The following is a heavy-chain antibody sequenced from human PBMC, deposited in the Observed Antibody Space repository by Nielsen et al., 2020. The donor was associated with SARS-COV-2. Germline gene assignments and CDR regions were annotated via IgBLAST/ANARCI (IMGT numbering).Heavy chain of an antibody. Sequence: GESLKISCAASGFTFSSYGMHWVRQAPGKGLEWVAVISYDGSNKYYADSVKGRFTISRDNSKNTLYLQMNSLRAEDTAVYYCARDMVRGVPTIDYYYYGMDVWGQGTTVTVSS. J-gene: IGHJ6*02. V-gene: IGHV3-30*03. CDR1: GFTFSSYG. CDR3: ARDMVRGVPTIDYYYYGMDV. CDR2: ISYDGSNK. D-gene: IGHD3-10*01.